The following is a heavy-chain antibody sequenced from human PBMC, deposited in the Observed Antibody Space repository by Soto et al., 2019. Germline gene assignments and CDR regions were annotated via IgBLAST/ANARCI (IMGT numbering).Heavy chain of an antibody. CDR3: ARSGSSWNLREFDY. D-gene: IGHD6-13*01. Sequence: ASVKVSCKASDYTFTSYGIIWVRQAPGQGLEWIGWISVYNGNTNYAQKFRGRVTMTTDISTTTAYMEMRSLRSDDTAVYYCARSGSSWNLREFDYWGQGTLVTVSS. CDR1: DYTFTSYG. J-gene: IGHJ4*02. CDR2: ISVYNGNT. V-gene: IGHV1-18*01.